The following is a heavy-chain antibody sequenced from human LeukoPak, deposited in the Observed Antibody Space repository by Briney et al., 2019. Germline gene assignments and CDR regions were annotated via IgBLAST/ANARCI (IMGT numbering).Heavy chain of an antibody. D-gene: IGHD3-22*01. V-gene: IGHV1-18*04. CDR3: ARDYRIVVVIPGY. CDR2: ISAYNGNT. Sequence: ASVKVSCKASGYTFTGYYMHWVRQAPGQGLEWMGWISAYNGNTNYAQKLQGRVTMTTDTSTSTAYMELRSLRSDDTAVYYCARDYRIVVVIPGYWGQGTLVTVSS. J-gene: IGHJ4*02. CDR1: GYTFTGYY.